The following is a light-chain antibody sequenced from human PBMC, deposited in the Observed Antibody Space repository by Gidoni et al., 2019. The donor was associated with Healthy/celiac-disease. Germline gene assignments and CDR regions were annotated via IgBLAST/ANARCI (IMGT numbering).Light chain of an antibody. CDR2: GAS. V-gene: IGKV3-15*01. J-gene: IGKJ2*01. Sequence: EIVMTQSTATLSVSPGERATLSCRASQSVSSNLAWYQQKPGQAPRLLIYGASTSATGIPARFSGSGSGTEFTLTISSLQSEDFAVYYCQQHNNCPLYTFGQGTKLEIK. CDR1: QSVSSN. CDR3: QQHNNCPLYT.